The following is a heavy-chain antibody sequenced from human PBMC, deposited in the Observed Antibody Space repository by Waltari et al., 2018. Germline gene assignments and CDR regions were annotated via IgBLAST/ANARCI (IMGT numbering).Heavy chain of an antibody. CDR2: IYTSGST. Sequence: QVQLQESGPGLVKPSQTLSLTCTVSGGSISSGSYYGSWIRQPAGKGLEWIGRIYTSGSTNYNPSLKSRVTISVDTSKNQFSLKLSSVTAADTAVYYCAIYDRSDAFDIWGQGTMVTVSS. CDR3: AIYDRSDAFDI. CDR1: GGSISSGSYY. D-gene: IGHD3-22*01. V-gene: IGHV4-61*02. J-gene: IGHJ3*02.